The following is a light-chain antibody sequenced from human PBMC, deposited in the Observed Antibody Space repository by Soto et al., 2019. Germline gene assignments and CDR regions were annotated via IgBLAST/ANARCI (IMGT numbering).Light chain of an antibody. J-gene: IGLJ3*02. CDR1: SSNIGSST. CDR3: ATWDASLNEWV. V-gene: IGLV1-44*01. CDR2: ADD. Sequence: QSVLTQPPSVSGAPGQRVTISCTGSSSNIGSSTVNWYQQLPGTAPKLLIYADDQRPPGVPDRFSGSKSGTSASLAISGLQSEDEADYYCATWDASLNEWVFGGGTKVTVL.